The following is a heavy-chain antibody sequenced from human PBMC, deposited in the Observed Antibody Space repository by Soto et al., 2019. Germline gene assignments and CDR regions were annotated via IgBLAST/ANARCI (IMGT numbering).Heavy chain of an antibody. J-gene: IGHJ4*02. CDR1: GGSISSYY. V-gene: IGHV4-59*01. D-gene: IGHD6-19*01. Sequence: PSETLSLTCTVSGGSISSYYWSWIRQPPGKGLEWIGYIYYSGSTNYSPSLKSRVTISVDTSKNQFSLKLSSVTAADTAVYYCAGGPRSGRRDYFDYWGQGTLVTVSS. CDR3: AGGPRSGRRDYFDY. CDR2: IYYSGST.